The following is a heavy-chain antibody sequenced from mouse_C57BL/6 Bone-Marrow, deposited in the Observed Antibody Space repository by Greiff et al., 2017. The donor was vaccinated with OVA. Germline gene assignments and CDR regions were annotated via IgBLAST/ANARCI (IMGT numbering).Heavy chain of an antibody. V-gene: IGHV1-64*01. Sequence: QVQLQQPGAELVKPGASVKLSCKASGYTFTSYWMHWVKQRPGQGLEWIGMIHPNSGSTNYNEKFKSKATLTVDKSSSTAYMQLSSLTSEDSAVYYCARWGLCYDYDDYAMDYWGQGTSVTVSS. J-gene: IGHJ4*01. CDR1: GYTFTSYW. D-gene: IGHD2-4*01. CDR3: ARWGLCYDYDDYAMDY. CDR2: IHPNSGST.